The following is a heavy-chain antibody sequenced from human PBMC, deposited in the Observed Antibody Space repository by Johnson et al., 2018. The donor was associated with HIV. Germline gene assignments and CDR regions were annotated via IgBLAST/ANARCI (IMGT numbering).Heavy chain of an antibody. CDR2: SWNSGSI. CDR3: VRDSGIAAAGSGGAFDI. D-gene: IGHD6-25*01. V-gene: IGHV3-66*01. J-gene: IGHJ3*02. CDR1: GFTVSSNY. Sequence: VQLVESGGGLVQPGGSLRLSCAASGFTVSSNYMSWVRQAPGKGLEWVSGISWNSGSIGYADSVKGRFTISRDNSKNTLYLQMNSLRAGDTAVYYCVRDSGIAAAGSGGAFDIWGQGTMVTVSS.